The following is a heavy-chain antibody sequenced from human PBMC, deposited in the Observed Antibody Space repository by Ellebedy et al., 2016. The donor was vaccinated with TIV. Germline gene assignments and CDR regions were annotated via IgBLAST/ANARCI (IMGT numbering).Heavy chain of an antibody. V-gene: IGHV3-23*01. CDR1: GFSFRNYA. Sequence: GESLKISXTASGFSFRNYAMAWVRQAPGKGLEWVASIGGTGLNRLHAESVRDRFTISRDNSQNTVHLQMRRLGVEDTAVYYCAKFAYDSTKGWLTDWGLGTLVTVAS. J-gene: IGHJ4*02. CDR3: AKFAYDSTKGWLTD. D-gene: IGHD3-10*01. CDR2: IGGTGLNR.